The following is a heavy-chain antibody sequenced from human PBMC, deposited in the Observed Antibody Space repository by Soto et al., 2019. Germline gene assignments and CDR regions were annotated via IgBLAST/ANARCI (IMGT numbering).Heavy chain of an antibody. CDR2: MNPNSGNT. D-gene: IGHD3-3*01. V-gene: IGHV1-8*01. J-gene: IGHJ6*02. Sequence: QVQLVQSGAEVKKPGASVKVSCKASGYTFTSYDINWVRQAAGQGLDWMGWMNPNSGNTGYAQKFQGRVTMTRNTSISTAYMDMSSMRSEDTAVYYCARMVSSITIFGVVTFYGMGGWGQGTTVTVSS. CDR3: ARMVSSITIFGVVTFYGMGG. CDR1: GYTFTSYD.